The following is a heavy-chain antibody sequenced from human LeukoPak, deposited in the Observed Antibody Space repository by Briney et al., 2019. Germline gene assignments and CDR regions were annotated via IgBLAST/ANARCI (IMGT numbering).Heavy chain of an antibody. D-gene: IGHD1-26*01. J-gene: IGHJ4*02. CDR1: GFTFSSYW. V-gene: IGHV3-7*01. Sequence: PGGSLRLSCAASGFTFSSYWMSWVRQAPGKGLEWVANIKQDGSEKYYVDSVKGRFTISRDNAKNSLYLQMNSLRAEDTAVYYCARGSGRSRWELLGFDYWGQGTLVTVSS. CDR2: IKQDGSEK. CDR3: ARGSGRSRWELLGFDY.